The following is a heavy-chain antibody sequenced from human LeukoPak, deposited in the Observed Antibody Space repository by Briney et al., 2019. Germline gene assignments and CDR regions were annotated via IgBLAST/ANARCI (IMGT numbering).Heavy chain of an antibody. CDR2: INWNGGNT. CDR3: GRDLSGWYGPDY. V-gene: IGHV3-20*04. J-gene: IGHJ4*02. D-gene: IGHD6-19*01. CDR1: GFTFDDYG. Sequence: GGSLRLSCAASGFTFDDYGMSWVRQAPGKGLEWVAGINWNGGNTSYSDSVKGRFTISRDNAKNSLYLQMDSLRAEDTALYYCGRDLSGWYGPDYWGQGTLVTVSS.